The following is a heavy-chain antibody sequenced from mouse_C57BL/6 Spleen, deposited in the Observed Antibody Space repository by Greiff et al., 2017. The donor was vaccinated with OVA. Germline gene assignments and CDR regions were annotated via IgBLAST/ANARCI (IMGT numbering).Heavy chain of an antibody. Sequence: QVQLQQPGAELVKPGASVKLSCKASGYTFTSYWMQWVKQRPGQGLEWIGEIDPSDSYTNYNQKFKGKATWTVDTSSSTAYRQLSSLTSEDSAVYYCARSLDYDESFWYFDVWGTGTTVTVSS. CDR1: GYTFTSYW. V-gene: IGHV1-50*01. CDR3: ARSLDYDESFWYFDV. D-gene: IGHD2-3*01. J-gene: IGHJ1*03. CDR2: IDPSDSYT.